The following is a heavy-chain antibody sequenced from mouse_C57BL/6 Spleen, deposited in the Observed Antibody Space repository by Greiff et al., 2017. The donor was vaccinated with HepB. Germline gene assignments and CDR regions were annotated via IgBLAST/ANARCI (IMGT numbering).Heavy chain of an antibody. J-gene: IGHJ1*03. CDR3: ARGWDYYGSSPLWYFDV. D-gene: IGHD1-1*01. CDR1: GYSITSDY. CDR2: ISYSGST. Sequence: EVMLVESGPGLAKPSQTLSLTCSVTGYSITSDYWNWIRKFPGNKLEYMGYISYSGSTYYNPSLKSRISITRDTSKNQYYLQLNSVTTEDTATYYCARGWDYYGSSPLWYFDVWGTGTTVTVSS. V-gene: IGHV3-8*01.